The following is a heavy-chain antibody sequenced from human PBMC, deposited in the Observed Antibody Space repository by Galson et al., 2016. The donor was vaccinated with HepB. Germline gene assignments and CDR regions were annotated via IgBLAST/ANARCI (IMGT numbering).Heavy chain of an antibody. D-gene: IGHD2-21*02. Sequence: SETLSLTCSVSGGSVSSSSHLWTWIRQPPGKGLEWIGNIRDRGSTKYSPSLKSRVVTSIDTSKDQFSLKLTSVTAADTAVYYCVRDHWRAGGDSYNVLDIWGQGTLVTVSS. CDR3: VRDHWRAGGDSYNVLDI. CDR2: IRDRGST. J-gene: IGHJ3*02. CDR1: GGSVSSSSHL. V-gene: IGHV4-61*01.